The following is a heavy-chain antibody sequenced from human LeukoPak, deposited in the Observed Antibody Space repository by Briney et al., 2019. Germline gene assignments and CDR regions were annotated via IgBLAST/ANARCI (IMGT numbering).Heavy chain of an antibody. D-gene: IGHD4-17*01. Sequence: GGSLSPSWPAPEFTFRSYAINWVRRAQAKGLKWVQVLPNDGSNKYYADSVKGRFTISRDNSKNTLYLQMNSLRAEDTAVYYCARGGSYGDYYYYYGMDVWGQGTTVTVSS. CDR3: ARGGSYGDYYYYYGMDV. CDR2: LPNDGSNK. J-gene: IGHJ6*02. CDR1: EFTFRSYA. V-gene: IGHV3-30-3*01.